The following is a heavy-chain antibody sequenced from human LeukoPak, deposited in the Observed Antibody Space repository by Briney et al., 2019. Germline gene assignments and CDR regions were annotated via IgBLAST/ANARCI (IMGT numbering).Heavy chain of an antibody. CDR2: IGYSGRT. J-gene: IGHJ5*02. D-gene: IGHD2-21*02. CDR3: GRDAEHCSGSDCPRWFDP. CDR1: GGSIGSYY. V-gene: IGHV4-59*01. Sequence: SETLSLTCTVSGGSIGSYYWSWIRQPPGKGLEWIGYIGYSGRTNYNPSLKSRVTISVDTSKNQFSPNLRSVTAADTAVYYCGRDAEHCSGSDCPRWFDPWGQGTLVTVSS.